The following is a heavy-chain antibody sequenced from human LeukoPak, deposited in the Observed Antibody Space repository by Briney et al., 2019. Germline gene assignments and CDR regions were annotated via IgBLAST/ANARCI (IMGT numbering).Heavy chain of an antibody. CDR3: ARVSKLEYGDQGRSYRHFDL. V-gene: IGHV3-7*01. Sequence: GGSLRLSCAASGFTFSSHWMSWVRQAPGKGLEGVANIKQDGDEKNYVDSVKGRFTVSRDNARNSLYLQLNSLRVEDTTVYYCARVSKLEYGDQGRSYRHFDLWGRGALVTVSS. J-gene: IGHJ2*01. CDR2: IKQDGDEK. D-gene: IGHD4-17*01. CDR1: GFTFSSHW.